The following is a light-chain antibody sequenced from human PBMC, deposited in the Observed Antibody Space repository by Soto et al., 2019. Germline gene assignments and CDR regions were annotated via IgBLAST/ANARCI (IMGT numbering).Light chain of an antibody. Sequence: EIVLTQSPGTLSLSPGERATLSYRASQSVSSANFAWYQQKPGQAPRLLIYGASNRATGIPARFSGSGSGTDFTLTISSLEPEDFAVYYCQQRSNWPTFGQGTRLEIK. CDR2: GAS. J-gene: IGKJ5*01. CDR3: QQRSNWPT. V-gene: IGKV3-11*01. CDR1: QSVSSAN.